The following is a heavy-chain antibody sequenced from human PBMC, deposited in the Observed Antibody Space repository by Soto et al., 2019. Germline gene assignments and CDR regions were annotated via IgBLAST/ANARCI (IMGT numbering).Heavy chain of an antibody. CDR3: ARTPLTTGWSVDY. Sequence: SDPTLVNPTQTLTLTCTFSGFSLSTNGMCVSWIRQPPGKALEWLALVDWDDDKFRSISLRTRLTISRDTSKNQVVLTMTDMDPVDTATYYCARTPLTTGWSVDYWGHGTLVTVSS. D-gene: IGHD6-19*01. CDR2: VDWDDDK. J-gene: IGHJ4*01. V-gene: IGHV2-70*01. CDR1: GFSLSTNGMC.